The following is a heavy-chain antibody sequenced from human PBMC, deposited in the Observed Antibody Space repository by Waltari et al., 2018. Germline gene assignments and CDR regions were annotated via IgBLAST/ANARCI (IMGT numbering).Heavy chain of an antibody. J-gene: IGHJ4*02. CDR3: ARGVPGSWPDYYFDH. CDR2: FSVYNGNT. Sequence: QVQLVQSGAEVKKPGASVKVSCTPSGYTFTNYGISWVRQAPGQGLEWMGWFSVYNGNTNYAQKLQGRVTMTTDTSTSTAYMELRSLRSDDTAVYYCARGVPGSWPDYYFDHWGQGTLVTVSS. CDR1: GYTFTNYG. V-gene: IGHV1-18*01. D-gene: IGHD3-10*01.